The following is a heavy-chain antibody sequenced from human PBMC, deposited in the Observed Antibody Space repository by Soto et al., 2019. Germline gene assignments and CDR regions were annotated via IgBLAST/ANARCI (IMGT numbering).Heavy chain of an antibody. CDR3: ARSVTP. D-gene: IGHD3-10*01. J-gene: IGHJ5*02. V-gene: IGHV4-59*12. CDR1: GGSISSYY. Sequence: PSETLSLTCTVSGGSISSYYWSWIRQPPGKGLVWIGYIYYSGSTNYNPSLKSRVTISVDTSKNQFSLKLSSVTAADTAVYYCARSVTPWGQGTLVTVSS. CDR2: IYYSGST.